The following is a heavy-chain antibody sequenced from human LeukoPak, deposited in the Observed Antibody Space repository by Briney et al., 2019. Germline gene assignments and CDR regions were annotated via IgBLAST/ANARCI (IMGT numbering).Heavy chain of an antibody. D-gene: IGHD5-18*01. Sequence: PGGSLRLSCAASGFTLSSYGMHWVRQAPGRGLEWVTFIRNDGNNQFYADSVKGRFTVSRDNSKRALYLQMNSLRAEDTAVYYCGKDFDGYSYGIFDYWGQGTLVTVSS. CDR3: GKDFDGYSYGIFDY. J-gene: IGHJ4*02. CDR2: IRNDGNNQ. V-gene: IGHV3-30*02. CDR1: GFTLSSYG.